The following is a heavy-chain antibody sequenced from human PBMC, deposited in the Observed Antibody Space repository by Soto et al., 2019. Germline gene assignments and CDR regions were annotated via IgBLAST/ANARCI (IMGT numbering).Heavy chain of an antibody. J-gene: IGHJ3*02. CDR3: AREFVPGRMVRGVSAFDI. CDR2: ISAYNGNT. D-gene: IGHD3-10*01. CDR1: GYTFISYG. Sequence: QVQLVQSGAEVKKPGASVKVSCKASGYTFISYGISWVRQAPGQGLEWMGWISAYNGNTNYAQKVQGRVTMTTDTSTRTTYMELKSLRSDDTALYYCAREFVPGRMVRGVSAFDIWRQGTMGTVSS. V-gene: IGHV1-18*04.